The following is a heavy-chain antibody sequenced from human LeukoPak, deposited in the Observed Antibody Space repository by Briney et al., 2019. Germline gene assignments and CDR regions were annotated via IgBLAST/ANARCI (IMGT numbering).Heavy chain of an antibody. J-gene: IGHJ4*02. CDR3: ARGGLGSGWSYFDY. V-gene: IGHV3-53*01. D-gene: IGHD6-19*01. Sequence: GSLRLSCAASGFTVGSNYMSWVRQAPGKGLEWVSVIYSGGSTYYADSVKGRFTISRDNSKNTLYLQMNSLRAEDTAVYYCARGGLGSGWSYFDYWGQGTLVTVSS. CDR2: IYSGGST. CDR1: GFTVGSNY.